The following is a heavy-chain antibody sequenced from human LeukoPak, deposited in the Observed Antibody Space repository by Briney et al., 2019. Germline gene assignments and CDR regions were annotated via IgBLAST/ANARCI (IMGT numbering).Heavy chain of an antibody. D-gene: IGHD3-10*01. V-gene: IGHV1-46*01. CDR2: IYPSTGST. CDR3: ARDCRIALVRGVINVPGGMNV. J-gene: IGHJ6*02. Sequence: SVKVSCNSSASTFTTYCIHWMRQGPAQGHELIGMIYPSTGSTYYAQRFQGRVTMTRDTSTSTVYMELGSLTSDDTAVYYCARDCRIALVRGVINVPGGMNVWGQGTTVTVSS. CDR1: ASTFTTYC.